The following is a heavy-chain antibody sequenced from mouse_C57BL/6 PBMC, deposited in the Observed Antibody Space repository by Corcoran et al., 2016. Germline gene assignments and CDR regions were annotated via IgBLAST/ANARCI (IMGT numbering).Heavy chain of an antibody. J-gene: IGHJ3*01. CDR2: IYPGDGDT. D-gene: IGHD2-10*02. CDR3: AREGYGNHDWFVY. CDR1: GYAFSSYW. V-gene: IGHV1-80*01. Sequence: QVQLQQSGAELVKPGASVKISCKASGYAFSSYWMNWVKQRPGKGLEWIGQIYPGDGDTNYNGKFKGKATLTADKSSSTAYMQLSSLTSEDSAVYFCAREGYGNHDWFVYWGQGTLVTVSA.